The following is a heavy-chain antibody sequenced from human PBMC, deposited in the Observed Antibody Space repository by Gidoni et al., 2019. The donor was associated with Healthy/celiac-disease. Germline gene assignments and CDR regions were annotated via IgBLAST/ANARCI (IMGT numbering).Heavy chain of an antibody. Sequence: QVQLQESGPGLVKPSETLSLTCTVSGGSISSYYWRWIRQPAGKGLEWIGRIYTSGSTNYNPSLKSRVTMSVDTSKNQFSLKLSSVTAADTAVYYCARGAFNVFWSGYYPYWYFDLWGRGTLVTVSS. CDR3: ARGAFNVFWSGYYPYWYFDL. D-gene: IGHD3-3*01. J-gene: IGHJ2*01. CDR2: IYTSGST. CDR1: GGSISSYY. V-gene: IGHV4-4*07.